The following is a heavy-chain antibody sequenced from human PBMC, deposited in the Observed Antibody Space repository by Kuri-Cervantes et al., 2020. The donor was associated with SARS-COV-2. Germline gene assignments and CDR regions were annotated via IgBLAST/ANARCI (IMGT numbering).Heavy chain of an antibody. V-gene: IGHV4-39*01. CDR2: IRNGGST. J-gene: IGHJ4*02. Sequence: SETLSLTGTVSGGSISSYYWSWIRQPPGKGLEWIGSIRNGGSTYFNPSLKSRVSISVDTSKNHVSLRLTSVTAADTAVYFCARLEWRYDYWGQGTLVTVSS. CDR1: GGSISSYY. D-gene: IGHD5-12*01. CDR3: ARLEWRYDY.